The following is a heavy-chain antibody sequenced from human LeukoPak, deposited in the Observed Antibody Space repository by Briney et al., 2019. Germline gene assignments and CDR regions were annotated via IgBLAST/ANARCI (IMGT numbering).Heavy chain of an antibody. CDR1: GGSIGSYY. CDR3: ARNRDILNLDY. J-gene: IGHJ4*02. D-gene: IGHD3-9*01. Sequence: SETLSLTCTVSGGSIGSYYWSWIRQHPGKGLEWIGYIYYSGSTYYNPSLKSRVTMSVDTSKNQFSLKLSSVTAADAAVYYCARNRDILNLDYGGQGTLVTVSS. CDR2: IYYSGST. V-gene: IGHV4-31*03.